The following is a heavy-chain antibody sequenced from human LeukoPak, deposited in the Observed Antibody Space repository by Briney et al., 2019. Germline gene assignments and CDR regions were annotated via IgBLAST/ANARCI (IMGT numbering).Heavy chain of an antibody. CDR1: GYSIRSNNW. Sequence: SETLSLTCAVSGYSIRSNNWWSWVRQPPGKGLEWIGEIYHSGSTNYNPSLKSRVTISADTSKNQLSLKLSSVTASDTAVYYCVRVPFAFYGMEVWGKGTTVSVSS. CDR2: IYHSGST. J-gene: IGHJ6*04. CDR3: VRVPFAFYGMEV. V-gene: IGHV4-4*02. D-gene: IGHD4/OR15-4a*01.